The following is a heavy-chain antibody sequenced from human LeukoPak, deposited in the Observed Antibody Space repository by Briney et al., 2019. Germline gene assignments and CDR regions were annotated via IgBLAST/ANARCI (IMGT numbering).Heavy chain of an antibody. V-gene: IGHV3-23*01. CDR1: GFSFDIYA. Sequence: AGGSLILSFAASGFSFDIYAMSWVPQAPGKCLEWVSSLMGSCDSTYFADSVKGRFPISRDNSNNTLSPQMTSLRAEDTDVYFCAKGVTGLTPWFGELLYYSYYSMDVWGQGKAVTVSS. CDR2: LMGSCDST. CDR3: AKGVTGLTPWFGELLYYSYYSMDV. D-gene: IGHD3-10*01. J-gene: IGHJ6*02.